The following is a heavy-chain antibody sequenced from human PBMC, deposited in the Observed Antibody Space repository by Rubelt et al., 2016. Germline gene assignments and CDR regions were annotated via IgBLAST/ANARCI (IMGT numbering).Heavy chain of an antibody. J-gene: IGHJ4*02. CDR1: GGSFGNTA. D-gene: IGHD1-20*01. Sequence: QVQLVQSGAEVKKPGSSVKVSCKASGGSFGNTAISWVRQAPGQGLEWMGGIIPAFGTTKYAQKFQGRVTITADEPTTTAYIEVSSLRSEDTAIYYCAKDQSTDNWNDRLDHWGQGTLVTVSS. CDR2: IIPAFGTT. CDR3: AKDQSTDNWNDRLDH. V-gene: IGHV1-69*01.